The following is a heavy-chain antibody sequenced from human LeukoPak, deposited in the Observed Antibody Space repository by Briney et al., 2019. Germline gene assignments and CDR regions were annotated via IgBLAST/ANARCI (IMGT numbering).Heavy chain of an antibody. D-gene: IGHD1-26*01. CDR1: GGSFSGYY. Sequence: SETLSLTCAVYGGSFSGYYWSWIRQPPGKGLEWIGEINHSGSTNYNPSLKSRVTISVDTSKNQFSLKLSSVTAADTALYYCARVGGSYSIDYWGQGTLVTVSS. CDR2: INHSGST. V-gene: IGHV4-34*01. J-gene: IGHJ4*02. CDR3: ARVGGSYSIDY.